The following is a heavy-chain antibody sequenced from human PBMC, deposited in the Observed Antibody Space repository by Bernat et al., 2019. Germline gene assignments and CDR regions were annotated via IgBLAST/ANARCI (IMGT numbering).Heavy chain of an antibody. CDR2: ISDDGSTT. J-gene: IGHJ4*02. V-gene: IGHV3-74*03. CDR3: ASLCTATRCKDY. CDR1: GFTFRNHW. D-gene: IGHD2-2*01. Sequence: EVQLVESGGGLVQPGESLRLSCAASGFTFRNHWMHWVRQAPGKGLLWVSRISDDGSTTTYAGSVKGRFTVSRDNAKNTLYLQMNSLRAEDTAVYYFASLCTATRCKDYGGQGILVTVSS.